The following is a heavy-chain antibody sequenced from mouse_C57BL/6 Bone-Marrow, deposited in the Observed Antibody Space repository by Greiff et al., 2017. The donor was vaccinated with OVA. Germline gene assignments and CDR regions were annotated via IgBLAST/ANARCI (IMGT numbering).Heavy chain of an antibody. CDR3: ARDDDYDALLDD. D-gene: IGHD2-4*01. Sequence: QVQLQQSGAELARPGASVKLSCKASGYTFTSYGISWVKQRTGQGLEWIGEIYPRSGNTYYNEKFKGKATLTAAKSSSTASMELRSLTSEDSAVDVCARDDDYDALLDDGGQGTTRTV. J-gene: IGHJ2*01. V-gene: IGHV1-81*01. CDR1: GYTFTSYG. CDR2: IYPRSGNT.